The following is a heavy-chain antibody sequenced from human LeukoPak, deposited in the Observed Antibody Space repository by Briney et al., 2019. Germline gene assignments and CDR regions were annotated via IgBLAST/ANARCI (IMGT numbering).Heavy chain of an antibody. CDR3: ARETTERAVNC. V-gene: IGHV3-11*01. CDR1: GFTLTDYY. J-gene: IGHJ4*02. CDR2: ISNSDDTT. Sequence: GGSLRLSCAASGFTLTDYYMSWVRQAPGKGLEWVSDISNSDDTTRYADSVKGRFTISRDNDENSLYLQMNSLRVEDTAVYFCARETTERAVNCWGQGTLVTVSS. D-gene: IGHD2/OR15-2a*01.